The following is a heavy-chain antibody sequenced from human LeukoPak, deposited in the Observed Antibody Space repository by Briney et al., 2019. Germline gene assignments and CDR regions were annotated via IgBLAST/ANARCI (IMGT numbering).Heavy chain of an antibody. CDR3: AKKYSTGLDP. D-gene: IGHD1-26*01. J-gene: IGHJ5*02. V-gene: IGHV3-9*01. CDR1: GFTFDDYA. Sequence: GRSLRLSCAASGFTFDDYAMHWVRQAPGKGLEWVSGISWNSGSIGYADSVKGRFTISRDNSKNTLYLQMNSLRAEDTAVYYCAKKYSTGLDPWGQGALVTVSS. CDR2: ISWNSGSI.